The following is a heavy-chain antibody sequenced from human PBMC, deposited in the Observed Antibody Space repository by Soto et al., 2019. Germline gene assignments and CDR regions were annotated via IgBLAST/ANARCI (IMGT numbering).Heavy chain of an antibody. Sequence: QVQLQESGEGLVKPSQTLSLTCTVSVGSISSGGYYWSWIRQHPGKGLEWIGYIYYSGSTYYNPSLKSRVTISVDTSKNQFSLKLSSVTAADTAVYYCARKFTVTTGFDYWGQGTLVTVSS. CDR2: IYYSGST. CDR3: ARKFTVTTGFDY. J-gene: IGHJ4*02. CDR1: VGSISSGGYY. V-gene: IGHV4-31*03. D-gene: IGHD4-4*01.